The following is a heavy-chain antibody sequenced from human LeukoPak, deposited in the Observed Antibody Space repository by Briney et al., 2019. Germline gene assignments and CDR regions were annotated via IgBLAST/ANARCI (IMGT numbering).Heavy chain of an antibody. CDR3: ARGLAYDFWSGYYSGDSSGYWLFDY. Sequence: GGSLRLSCAASGFTFSSYSMNWVRQAPGKGLEWVSSISSSSSYIYYADSVKGRFTISRDNAKNSLYLQMNSLRAEDTAVYYCARGLAYDFWSGYYSGDSSGYWLFDYWGQGTLVTVSS. V-gene: IGHV3-21*01. D-gene: IGHD3-3*01. CDR2: ISSSSSYI. CDR1: GFTFSSYS. J-gene: IGHJ4*02.